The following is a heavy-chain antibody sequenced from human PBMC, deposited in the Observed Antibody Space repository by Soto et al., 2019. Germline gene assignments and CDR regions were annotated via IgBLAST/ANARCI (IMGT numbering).Heavy chain of an antibody. CDR1: GFTFSSYA. J-gene: IGHJ3*02. Sequence: QVQLVESGGGVVQPGRSLRLSCAASGFTFSSYAMHWVRQAPGKGLEWVAVISYDGSNKYYADSVKGRFTISRDNSKNTLDLQMNSLRAEDTAVYSCARGDNAFDIWGQGTMVTVSS. CDR2: ISYDGSNK. D-gene: IGHD3-16*01. V-gene: IGHV3-30-3*01. CDR3: ARGDNAFDI.